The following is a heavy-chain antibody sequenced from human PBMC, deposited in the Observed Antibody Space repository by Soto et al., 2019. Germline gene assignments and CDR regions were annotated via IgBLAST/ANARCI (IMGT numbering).Heavy chain of an antibody. Sequence: PGGSLRLSCAASGFTFSSYAMSWVRQAPGKGLEWVSAISGSGGSTYYADSVKGRFTISRDNSKNTLYLQMNSLRAEDTAVYYWAKRWGAGRGHFDYWGQETLATAPQ. V-gene: IGHV3-23*01. CDR2: ISGSGGST. D-gene: IGHD3-16*01. CDR3: AKRWGAGRGHFDY. J-gene: IGHJ4*02. CDR1: GFTFSSYA.